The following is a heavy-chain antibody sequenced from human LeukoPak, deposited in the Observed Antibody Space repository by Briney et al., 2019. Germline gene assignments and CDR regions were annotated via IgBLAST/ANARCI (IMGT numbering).Heavy chain of an antibody. J-gene: IGHJ3*02. D-gene: IGHD3-22*01. CDR1: GFTFSDYY. CDR3: ARDKISSSARGYYYDSSGYYPDDAFDI. V-gene: IGHV3-11*01. Sequence: GGSLRLSCAASGFTFSDYYMSWIRQATGKGLEWVSFLCSSASTIYYGDSVKGRFTISRDNAKNSLYLQMNSLGAEDTAVYYCARDKISSSARGYYYDSSGYYPDDAFDIWGQGTMVTVSS. CDR2: LCSSASTI.